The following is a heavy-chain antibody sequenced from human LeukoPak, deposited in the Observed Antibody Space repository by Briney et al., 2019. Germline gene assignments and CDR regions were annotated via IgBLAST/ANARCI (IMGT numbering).Heavy chain of an antibody. CDR2: INHSGST. J-gene: IGHJ3*02. Sequence: SETLSLTCAVYGGSFSGYYWSWMRQPPGKGREEMGEINHSGSTNYNPSLQSRVTISVDTSKNQFSLKLSSVTAAYTAVYYCATVYYDTATVGYDAFDIWGQGTMVTVSS. CDR1: GGSFSGYY. CDR3: ATVYYDTATVGYDAFDI. D-gene: IGHD3-9*01. V-gene: IGHV4-34*01.